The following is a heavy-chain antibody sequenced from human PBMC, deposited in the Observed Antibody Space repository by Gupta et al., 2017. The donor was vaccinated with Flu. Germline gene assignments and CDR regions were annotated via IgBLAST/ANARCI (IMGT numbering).Heavy chain of an antibody. CDR3: SSAVASAAIPLGYYTYYYMDV. J-gene: IGHJ6*03. CDR1: GFTFSGSA. V-gene: IGHV3-73*02. Sequence: EVQLVESGGGLVQPGGSLKLSCAASGFTFSGSAMHWVRQASGKGLEWVGRIRSKVNNYATEYAVSVKGRFTISRDDSKNTAYLQMNSLKTEDTAVYYCSSAVASAAIPLGYYTYYYMDVWGKGTTVTVSS. CDR2: IRSKVNNYAT. D-gene: IGHD2-2*02.